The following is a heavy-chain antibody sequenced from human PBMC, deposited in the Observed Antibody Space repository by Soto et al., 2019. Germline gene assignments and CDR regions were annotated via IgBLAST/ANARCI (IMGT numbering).Heavy chain of an antibody. V-gene: IGHV1-18*01. CDR3: ARWGDIVVVPASGYYYYSMDV. Sequence: ASVKVSCKASGYTFTSYGISWVRQAPGQGLEWMGWISAYNGNTNYAQKLQGRVTMTTDTSTSTAYMELRSLRSDDTAVYYCARWGDIVVVPASGYYYYSMDVWGQGTTVTVSS. CDR1: GYTFTSYG. J-gene: IGHJ6*02. D-gene: IGHD2-2*01. CDR2: ISAYNGNT.